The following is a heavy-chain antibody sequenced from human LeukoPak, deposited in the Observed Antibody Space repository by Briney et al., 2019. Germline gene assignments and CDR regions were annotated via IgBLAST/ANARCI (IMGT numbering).Heavy chain of an antibody. D-gene: IGHD3/OR15-3a*01. J-gene: IGHJ4*02. CDR2: ITGSSSTI. Sequence: GGSLRLSCEASGFTFTNAWMNWVRQAAGKGLEWVSYITGSSSTINYADSVKGRFTISRDKAKNSLYLQMNSLRAEDTAVYYCARTGLGMYSFDSWGRGTLVTVSS. CDR1: GFTFTNAW. CDR3: ARTGLGMYSFDS. V-gene: IGHV3-48*01.